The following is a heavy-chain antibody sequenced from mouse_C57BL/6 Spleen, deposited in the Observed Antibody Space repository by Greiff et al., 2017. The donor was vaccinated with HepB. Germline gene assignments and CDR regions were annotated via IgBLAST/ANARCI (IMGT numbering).Heavy chain of an antibody. CDR3: TRNYGSSYWYFDV. J-gene: IGHJ1*03. CDR2: IDPETGGT. Sequence: VQLQQSGAELVRPGASVTLSCKASGYTFTDYEMHWVKQTPVHGLEWIGAIDPETGGTAYNQKFKGKAILTADKSSSTAYMELRSLTSEDSAVYDCTRNYGSSYWYFDVWGTGTTVTVSS. V-gene: IGHV1-15*01. D-gene: IGHD1-1*01. CDR1: GYTFTDYE.